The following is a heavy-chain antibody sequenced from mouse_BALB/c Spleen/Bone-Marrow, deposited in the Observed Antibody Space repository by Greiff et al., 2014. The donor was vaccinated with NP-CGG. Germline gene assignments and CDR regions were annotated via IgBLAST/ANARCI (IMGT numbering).Heavy chain of an antibody. J-gene: IGHJ4*01. CDR3: ASQDVYYYAMDY. CDR1: DYSITSDYA. Sequence: EVQLQQSGPGLVKPSQSLSLTCTVTDYSITSDYAWNWIRQFPGNKLEWMGYISYSGSTSYNPSLKSRISITRDTSKNQFFLQLNSVTTEDTATYYCASQDVYYYAMDYWGQGTSVTVSS. V-gene: IGHV3-2*02. CDR2: ISYSGST. D-gene: IGHD3-2*02.